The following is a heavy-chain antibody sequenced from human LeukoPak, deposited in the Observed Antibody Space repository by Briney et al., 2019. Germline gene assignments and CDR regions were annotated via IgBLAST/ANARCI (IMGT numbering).Heavy chain of an antibody. Sequence: SETLSLTCTVSGGSISSGGYYWSWIRQHPGKGLEWIGYIYYSGSTYYNPSLKSRVTISVDTSKNQFSLKLSSVTAADTAVYYCARGKTGSTYYYYYYMDVWGKGTTVTVSS. CDR3: ARGKTGSTYYYYYYMDV. V-gene: IGHV4-31*03. J-gene: IGHJ6*03. CDR1: GGSISSGGYY. D-gene: IGHD1-1*01. CDR2: IYYSGST.